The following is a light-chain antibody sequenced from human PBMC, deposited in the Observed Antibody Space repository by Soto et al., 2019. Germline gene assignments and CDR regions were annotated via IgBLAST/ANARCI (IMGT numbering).Light chain of an antibody. V-gene: IGKV2-28*01. CDR1: QSLLHSNGYTY. Sequence: DIEMTQSPLSLPVTPGEPASISCRSSQSLLHSNGYTYLDWYLQKPGQPPQLLIYVVSNRASGVPDRFSGSGSGTDFTLKISRVEPEDAGVYCCMQGVPLPHSFGQGTKLEIK. J-gene: IGKJ2*01. CDR2: VVS. CDR3: MQGVPLPHS.